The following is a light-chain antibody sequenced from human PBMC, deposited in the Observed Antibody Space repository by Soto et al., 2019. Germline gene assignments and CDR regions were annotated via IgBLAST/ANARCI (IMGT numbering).Light chain of an antibody. CDR3: QQFNSKVWT. Sequence: DIQMTQSPSTLSASVGDTVTITCRASQSVSRWLNWYQQKPGKAPRLLIYEASNLESGVPIRFSGSGSGTDFVLTITSLQPADSATYDCQQFNSKVWTFGQGTRVEI. V-gene: IGKV1-5*01. CDR1: QSVSRW. CDR2: EAS. J-gene: IGKJ1*01.